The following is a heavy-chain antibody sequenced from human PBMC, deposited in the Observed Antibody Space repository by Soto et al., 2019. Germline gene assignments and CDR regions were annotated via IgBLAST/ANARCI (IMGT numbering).Heavy chain of an antibody. CDR3: ARDSHYGDYAND. Sequence: EVQLVESGGGLVQPGGSLRLSCAASGFTVSSNYMSWVRQAPGKGLEWVSVIYSGGSPYYADSVKGRFTISRDNSKNTLYLQMNSLRAEDTAVYYCARDSHYGDYANDWGQGTLVTVSS. D-gene: IGHD4-17*01. CDR2: IYSGGSP. J-gene: IGHJ4*02. V-gene: IGHV3-66*01. CDR1: GFTVSSNY.